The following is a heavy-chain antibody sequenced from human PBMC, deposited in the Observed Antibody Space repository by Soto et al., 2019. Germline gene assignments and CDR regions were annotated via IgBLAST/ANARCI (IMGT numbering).Heavy chain of an antibody. CDR1: GFTFSSNA. CDR3: AKAPYYYGSGYYYYGMDV. J-gene: IGHJ6*02. V-gene: IGHV3-23*01. CDR2: ISGSGGST. Sequence: GGSLRLSCAASGFTFSSNAMSWVRQAPGKGLEWVSAISGSGGSTYYADSVKGRFTISRDNSKNTLYLQMNSLRAEDTAVYYCAKAPYYYGSGYYYYGMDVWGQGTTVTVSS. D-gene: IGHD3-10*01.